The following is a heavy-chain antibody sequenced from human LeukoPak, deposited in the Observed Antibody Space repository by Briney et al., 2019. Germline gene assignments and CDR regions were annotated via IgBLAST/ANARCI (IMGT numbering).Heavy chain of an antibody. Sequence: ASVKVSCKASGFTFTSTAVQWVRQARGQRLEWIGWILVGSGNTNYAQMFQERVTLTWDVSTSTAYMELSSLRSEDTAVYYCAARSYGSGSYYLNFDYWGQGTLVTVSS. V-gene: IGHV1-58*01. CDR1: GFTFTSTA. J-gene: IGHJ4*02. D-gene: IGHD3-10*01. CDR3: AARSYGSGSYYLNFDY. CDR2: ILVGSGNT.